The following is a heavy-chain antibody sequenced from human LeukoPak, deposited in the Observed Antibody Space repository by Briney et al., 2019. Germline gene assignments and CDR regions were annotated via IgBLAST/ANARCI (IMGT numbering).Heavy chain of an antibody. J-gene: IGHJ4*02. CDR2: INHRGST. D-gene: IGHD6-19*01. CDR3: ARVDSSGWYFDY. V-gene: IGHV4-34*01. Sequence: PSETLSLTCAVYGVSFSGYYWSWIRQPPGKGLEWIGEINHRGSTNYNPSLKSRVTISVDTSKNQFSLKLSSVTAADTAVYYCARVDSSGWYFDYWGQGTLVTVSS. CDR1: GVSFSGYY.